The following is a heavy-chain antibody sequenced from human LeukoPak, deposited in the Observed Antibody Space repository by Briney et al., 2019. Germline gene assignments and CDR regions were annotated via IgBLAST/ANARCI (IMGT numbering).Heavy chain of an antibody. V-gene: IGHV3-23*01. Sequence: SGGSLRLSCAVSGFTFTNEAMGWVRQLRGGGLEWVSTISPGGGTTYYAESMKGRFTISRDNSKSTLYLEMNSLRAEDTAVYYCARGVDYVWGSYDYWGQGTLVTVSS. J-gene: IGHJ4*02. CDR1: GFTFTNEA. D-gene: IGHD3-16*01. CDR2: ISPGGGTT. CDR3: ARGVDYVWGSYDY.